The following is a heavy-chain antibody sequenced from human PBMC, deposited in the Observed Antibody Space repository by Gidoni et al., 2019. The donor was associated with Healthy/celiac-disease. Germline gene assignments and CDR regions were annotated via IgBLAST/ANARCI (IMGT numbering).Heavy chain of an antibody. D-gene: IGHD2-15*01. V-gene: IGHV3-23*01. Sequence: EVQLLESGGGLVQPGGSLRLSCAASGFPFRSYAMSWVRQAPGKGLELFSAISGSGGSTYYADSVKGRFTISRDNSKNTLYLQMNSLRAEDTAVYYCAKGSSVYCSGGSCYSFDYWGQGTLVTVSS. CDR1: GFPFRSYA. J-gene: IGHJ4*02. CDR3: AKGSSVYCSGGSCYSFDY. CDR2: ISGSGGST.